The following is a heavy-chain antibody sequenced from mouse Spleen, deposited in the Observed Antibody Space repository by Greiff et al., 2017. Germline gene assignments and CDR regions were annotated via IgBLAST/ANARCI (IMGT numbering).Heavy chain of an antibody. Sequence: EVQRVESGGGLVQPGGSRKLSCAASGFTFSSFGMHWVRQAPEKGLEWVAYISSGSSTIYYADTVKGRFTISRDNPKNTLFLQMTSLRSEDTAMYYCARSPTIPYAMDYWGQGTSVTVSS. CDR1: GFTFSSFG. J-gene: IGHJ4*01. D-gene: IGHD2-10*01. CDR3: ARSPTIPYAMDY. V-gene: IGHV5-17*02. CDR2: ISSGSSTI.